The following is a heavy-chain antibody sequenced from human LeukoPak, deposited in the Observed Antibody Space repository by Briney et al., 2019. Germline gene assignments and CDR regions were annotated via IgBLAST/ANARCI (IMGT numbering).Heavy chain of an antibody. CDR3: AHYCSSTSCPFDY. D-gene: IGHD2-2*01. Sequence: GASVKVSCKASGYTFTGYYMHWVRQAPGQGLEWMGWINPNSGGTNYAQKFQGRVTMTRDTSISTAYMELSRLRSDDTAVYYCAHYCSSTSCPFDYWGQGTLVTVSS. J-gene: IGHJ4*02. CDR2: INPNSGGT. V-gene: IGHV1-2*02. CDR1: GYTFTGYY.